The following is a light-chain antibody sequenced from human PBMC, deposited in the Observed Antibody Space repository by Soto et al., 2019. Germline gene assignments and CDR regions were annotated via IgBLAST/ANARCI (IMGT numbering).Light chain of an antibody. V-gene: IGKV2-28*01. J-gene: IGKJ2*01. CDR1: QSLLYSNGYNY. CDR3: MQDIQVPHT. CDR2: LGS. Sequence: DIVMTQSPLSLPVTPGEPASISCRSSQSLLYSNGYNYLDWYLQKPGQSPQLLIYLGSNRASGVPDRFSGSGSGTDFTLKISRVEAEDVGVYYCMQDIQVPHTFGQGTKLEIK.